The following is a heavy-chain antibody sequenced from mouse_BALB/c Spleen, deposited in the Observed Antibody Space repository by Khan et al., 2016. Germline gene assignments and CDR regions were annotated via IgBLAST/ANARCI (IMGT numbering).Heavy chain of an antibody. V-gene: IGHV1-4*01. CDR1: GYTFTTYT. D-gene: IGHD2-1*01. CDR2: INPNSNYS. CDR3: ARGDGNNAY. J-gene: IGHJ3*01. Sequence: QVQLQQSGAELARPGASVKMSCKASGYTFTTYTMLWVKQRPGQGPEWLGYINPNSNYSNYNQKFKDKATLTADKAPSTAYMQLRRRTSEDSAAYYCARGDGNNAYWGQGTLVTVSA.